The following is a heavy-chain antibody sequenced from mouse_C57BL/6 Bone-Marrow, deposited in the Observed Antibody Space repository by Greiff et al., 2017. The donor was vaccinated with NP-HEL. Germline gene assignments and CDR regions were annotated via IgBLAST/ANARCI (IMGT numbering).Heavy chain of an antibody. Sequence: EVKLQESGGDLVKPGGSLKLSCAASGFTFSSYGMSWVRQTPDKRLEWVATISSGGSYTYYPDSVKGRFTISRDNAKNTLYLQLSSLKSEDTAMYYCARQGGYYYFDYWGQGTTLTVSS. CDR1: GFTFSSYG. V-gene: IGHV5-6*01. J-gene: IGHJ2*01. D-gene: IGHD2-3*01. CDR3: ARQGGYYYFDY. CDR2: ISSGGSYT.